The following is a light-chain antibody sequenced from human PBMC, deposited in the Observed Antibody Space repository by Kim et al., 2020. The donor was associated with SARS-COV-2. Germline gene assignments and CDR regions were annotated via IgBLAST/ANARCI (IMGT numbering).Light chain of an antibody. CDR3: QKYNSAPWT. V-gene: IGKV1-27*01. J-gene: IGKJ1*01. CDR1: QDITNS. Sequence: DIQMTQSPSSLSASVGDRVTITCRASQDITNSLAWYQQKPGQVPKILIYAASTLQSGVPSRFSGSGSGTEFTLTISSLQTEDVATYYCQKYNSAPWTFGPGTKLEI. CDR2: AAS.